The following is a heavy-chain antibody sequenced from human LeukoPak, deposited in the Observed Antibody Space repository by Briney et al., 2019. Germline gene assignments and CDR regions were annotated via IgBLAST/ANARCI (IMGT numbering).Heavy chain of an antibody. CDR2: INHSGST. J-gene: IGHJ6*02. CDR1: GGSFSGYY. Sequence: SETLSLTCAVYGGSFSGYYWSWLRQPPGKGLEWIGEINHSGSTNYNPSLKSRVTISVDTSKNQFSLKLGSVTAADTAVYYCARARGYCTNGVCSNRYYYYYGMDVWGQGTTVTVSS. CDR3: ARARGYCTNGVCSNRYYYYYGMDV. D-gene: IGHD2-8*01. V-gene: IGHV4-34*01.